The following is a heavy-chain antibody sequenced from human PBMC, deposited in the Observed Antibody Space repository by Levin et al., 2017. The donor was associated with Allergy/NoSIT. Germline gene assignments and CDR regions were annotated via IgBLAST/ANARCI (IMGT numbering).Heavy chain of an antibody. Sequence: SETLSLTCTVSGGSISSGGYYWSWIRQHPGKGLEWIGYIYYSGSTYYNPSLKSRVTISVDTSKNQFSLKLSSVTAADTAVYYCARVLAWSGYSFDYWGQGTLVTVSS. CDR1: GGSISSGGYY. D-gene: IGHD3-3*01. J-gene: IGHJ4*02. CDR2: IYYSGST. V-gene: IGHV4-31*03. CDR3: ARVLAWSGYSFDY.